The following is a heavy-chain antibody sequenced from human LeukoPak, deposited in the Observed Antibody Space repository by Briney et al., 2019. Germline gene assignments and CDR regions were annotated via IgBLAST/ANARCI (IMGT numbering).Heavy chain of an antibody. CDR1: GGSISSYY. CDR3: ARHMGLGYSYGYPYFDY. V-gene: IGHV4-4*07. Sequence: SETLSLTCTVSGGSISSYYWSWIRQPAGKGLEWIGRINTSGSTNYNPSLKSRVTMSVDTSKNQFSLKLSSVTAADTAVYYCARHMGLGYSYGYPYFDYWGQGTLVTVSS. J-gene: IGHJ4*02. D-gene: IGHD5-18*01. CDR2: INTSGST.